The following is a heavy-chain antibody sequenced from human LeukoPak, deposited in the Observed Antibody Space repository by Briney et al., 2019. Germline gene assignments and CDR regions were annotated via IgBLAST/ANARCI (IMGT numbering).Heavy chain of an antibody. V-gene: IGHV3-48*01. J-gene: IGHJ4*02. CDR3: ARDWAIAACPEYFDY. CDR1: GFTFSSYS. CDR2: ISSSSSTI. D-gene: IGHD6-6*01. Sequence: GGSLRLSCAASGFTFSSYSMNWVRQAPGKGLEWVSYISSSSSTIYYADSVKGRFTISRDNAKNSLYLQMNSLRAEDTAVYYCARDWAIAACPEYFDYWGQGTLVTVSS.